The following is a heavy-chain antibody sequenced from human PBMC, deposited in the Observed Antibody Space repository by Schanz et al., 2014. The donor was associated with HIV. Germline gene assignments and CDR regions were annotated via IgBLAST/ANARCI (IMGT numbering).Heavy chain of an antibody. CDR1: GFAFSDYA. J-gene: IGHJ4*02. D-gene: IGHD4-4*01. Sequence: EVQLLESGGGLVRPGGSLRIFCATSGFAFSDYAMSWVRQAPGKGLEWVSSISAGGRDTYYADSVKGRFTISRDNSKNTLYLQMNRLRAEDTALYFCANDPELTTITGYFDSWGQGTLVTVSS. CDR2: ISAGGRDT. V-gene: IGHV3-23*01. CDR3: ANDPELTTITGYFDS.